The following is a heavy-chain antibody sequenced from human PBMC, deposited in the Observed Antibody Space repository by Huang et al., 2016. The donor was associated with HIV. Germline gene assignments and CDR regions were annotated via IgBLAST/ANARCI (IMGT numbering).Heavy chain of an antibody. CDR2: INAYTANP. J-gene: IGHJ4*02. Sequence: QVQLVQSGSELKKHGASVEVSCKASGYTFTRYAMNWARQAPGQSLEWMGWINAYTANPTYAEVFAGQFVFSLDTAVSTAYLQTSSLKAEDTAVYYCARGLFDYWGQGTLVTVSS. CDR3: ARGLFDY. V-gene: IGHV7-4-1*02. CDR1: GYTFTRYA.